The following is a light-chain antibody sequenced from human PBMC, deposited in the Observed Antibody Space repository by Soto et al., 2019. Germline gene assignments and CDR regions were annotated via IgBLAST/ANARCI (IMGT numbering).Light chain of an antibody. CDR3: QQYNNWPYT. Sequence: EIVMTQSPVTLSVSPGERATLSCRASQSVSTNLAWYQQKPGQAPRLLIYAASARATGIPARFSGSGSGTGFTLTISSLQSEDFAVYYCQQYNNWPYTFGQGTKVDIK. CDR1: QSVSTN. V-gene: IGKV3-15*01. J-gene: IGKJ2*01. CDR2: AAS.